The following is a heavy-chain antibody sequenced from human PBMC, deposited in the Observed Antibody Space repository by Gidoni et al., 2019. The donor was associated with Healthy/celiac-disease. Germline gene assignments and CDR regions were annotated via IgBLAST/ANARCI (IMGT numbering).Heavy chain of an antibody. CDR3: ARGSYDFWSGYSYFDY. CDR1: GGSISSGGYY. Sequence: GPGLVKPSQTLSLTCTVSGGSISSGGYYWSWIRQHPGKGLEWIGYIYYSGSTYYNPSLKSRVTISVDTSKNQFSLKLSSVTAADTAVYYCARGSYDFWSGYSYFDYWGQGTLVTVSS. CDR2: IYYSGST. V-gene: IGHV4-31*03. J-gene: IGHJ4*02. D-gene: IGHD3-3*01.